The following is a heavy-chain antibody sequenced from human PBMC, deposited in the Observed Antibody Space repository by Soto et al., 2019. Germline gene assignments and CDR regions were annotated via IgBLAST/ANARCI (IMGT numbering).Heavy chain of an antibody. Sequence: EVQLVESGGGLVKPGGSLRLSCAASGFTFSNAWMSWVRQAPGKGLEWVGRIKSKTDGGTTDYAAPVKGRFTISRDDSKNTVYLQMNSLKTEDTAVYYFTTYYDFWSGYYNPFDYWGQGTLVTVSS. CDR1: GFTFSNAW. CDR2: IKSKTDGGTT. J-gene: IGHJ4*02. V-gene: IGHV3-15*05. CDR3: TTYYDFWSGYYNPFDY. D-gene: IGHD3-3*01.